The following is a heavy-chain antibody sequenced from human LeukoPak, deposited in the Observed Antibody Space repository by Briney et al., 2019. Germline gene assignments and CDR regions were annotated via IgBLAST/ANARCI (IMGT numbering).Heavy chain of an antibody. J-gene: IGHJ4*02. V-gene: IGHV3-23*01. D-gene: IGHD1-26*01. Sequence: GGSLRLTCAASGFTFSSYAMTWVRQAPGKGLEWVSAISGSGGSTYYVDSVKGRFTISRDNSKNTLYLQMNSLRAEDTAVYYCAKGLYSGSYFGRDYWGQGTLVTVSS. CDR3: AKGLYSGSYFGRDY. CDR1: GFTFSSYA. CDR2: ISGSGGST.